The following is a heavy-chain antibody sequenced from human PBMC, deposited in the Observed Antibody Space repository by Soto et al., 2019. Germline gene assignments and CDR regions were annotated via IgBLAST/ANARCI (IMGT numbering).Heavy chain of an antibody. Sequence: SGPTLVNPTQTLTLTCTFSGFSLSTSGMCAGWIRQPPGKALEWLARIDWDDDKYYSTSLKTRLTISKDTSKNQVVLTMTNMDPVDTATYYCARDKYNWNDAPPTPFDYWGQGTLVTVSS. J-gene: IGHJ4*02. CDR1: GFSLSTSGMC. CDR3: ARDKYNWNDAPPTPFDY. D-gene: IGHD1-1*01. V-gene: IGHV2-70*11. CDR2: IDWDDDK.